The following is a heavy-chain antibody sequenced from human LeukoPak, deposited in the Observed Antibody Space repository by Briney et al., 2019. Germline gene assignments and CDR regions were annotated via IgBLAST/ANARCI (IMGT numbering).Heavy chain of an antibody. CDR1: GFTFGKYW. CDR3: VRDQYDTWSRRGNFDS. V-gene: IGHV3-7*03. CDR2: IKLDGSEK. D-gene: IGHD3/OR15-3a*01. Sequence: GGSLRLSCVASGFTFGKYWMSWVRQAPGKGLEWVANIKLDGSEKNYVDSVEGRFTISRDNTKNSLYLQMNSLRAEDTAVFYCVRDQYDTWSRRGNFDSWGQGTLVIVSS. J-gene: IGHJ4*02.